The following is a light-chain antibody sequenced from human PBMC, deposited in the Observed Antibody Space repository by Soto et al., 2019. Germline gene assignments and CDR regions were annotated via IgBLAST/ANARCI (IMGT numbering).Light chain of an antibody. V-gene: IGKV3-20*01. CDR2: DAA. CDR1: QSVGSSY. CDR3: QQYGSSPLT. J-gene: IGKJ4*01. Sequence: EIASTQSPGTLSLSPGERATLSCTGCQSVGSSYLAWYQQKPGQAPRLLIYDAATRATGIPDRFSGSGSGTDFSLTISRLEPEDFAVYFCQQYGSSPLTFGGGTKV.